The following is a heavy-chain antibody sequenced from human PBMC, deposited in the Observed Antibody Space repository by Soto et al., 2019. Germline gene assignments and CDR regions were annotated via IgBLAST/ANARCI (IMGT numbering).Heavy chain of an antibody. V-gene: IGHV4-30-4*01. Sequence: PSETLSLTCTVSGASISRGNYYWTWIRQPPGKGLEWLGYTYYGGSTSYNPSLQSRVAISVDTSKNQFSLRLNSLTAADTAVYFCARDVGPAYYGSGRPFDKWGQGALVTV. CDR1: GASISRGNYY. CDR3: ARDVGPAYYGSGRPFDK. D-gene: IGHD3-10*01. J-gene: IGHJ4*02. CDR2: TYYGGST.